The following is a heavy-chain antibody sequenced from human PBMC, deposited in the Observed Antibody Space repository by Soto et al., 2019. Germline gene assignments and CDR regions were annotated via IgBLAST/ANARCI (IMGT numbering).Heavy chain of an antibody. CDR1: GFTFSSYW. V-gene: IGHV3-74*01. Sequence: EVQLVESGGGLVQPGGSLRLSCAASGFTFSSYWMHWVRQGPGKGLVWVSRINSDGSSTNYADSVKGRFTISRDNAKNTLYLQMNSLRAEDTAVYYGARDGPPVYNMDVWGQGTTVTVSS. CDR3: ARDGPPVYNMDV. J-gene: IGHJ6*02. CDR2: INSDGSST. D-gene: IGHD1-1*01.